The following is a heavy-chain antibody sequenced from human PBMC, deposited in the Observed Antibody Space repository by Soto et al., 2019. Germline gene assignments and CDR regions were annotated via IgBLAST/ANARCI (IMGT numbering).Heavy chain of an antibody. D-gene: IGHD3-10*01. J-gene: IGHJ6*02. Sequence: GGSLRLSCVASGLPVAGSYMAWVRQAPGKGLEWASVIYNDGTTYYSQSVEGRFTISRDTSKNTLYLQMDRLRDEDTAVYYCVRPLPSGQTHARDVWGQGTTVTVS. CDR2: IYNDGTT. CDR1: GLPVAGSY. CDR3: VRPLPSGQTHARDV. V-gene: IGHV3-53*01.